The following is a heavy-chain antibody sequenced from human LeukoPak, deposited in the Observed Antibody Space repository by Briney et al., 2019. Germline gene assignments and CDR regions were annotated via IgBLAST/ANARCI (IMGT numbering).Heavy chain of an antibody. J-gene: IGHJ4*02. CDR3: ARGGSGYDRAY. Sequence: GGSLRLSCAASGFTFSSYTMNWVRQAPGKGLEWVSSISSSSSFIYYADSVKGRFTISRDNAKNSLYLQMNSLRAEDTAVYYCARGGSGYDRAYWGREPWSPSPQ. CDR1: GFTFSSYT. D-gene: IGHD5-12*01. V-gene: IGHV3-21*01. CDR2: ISSSSSFI.